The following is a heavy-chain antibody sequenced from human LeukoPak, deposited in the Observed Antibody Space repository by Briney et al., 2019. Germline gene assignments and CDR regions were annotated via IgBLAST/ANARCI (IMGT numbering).Heavy chain of an antibody. V-gene: IGHV1-2*02. CDR1: GYTFTGYW. Sequence: ASVKVSCKASGYTFTGYWMHWVRQAPGQGLEWMGWINPNSGGTNYAQKFQGRVTMTRDTSISTAYMELSRLRSDDTAVYYCARDPGQWLAYWYFDLWGRGTLVTVSS. D-gene: IGHD6-19*01. CDR3: ARDPGQWLAYWYFDL. CDR2: INPNSGGT. J-gene: IGHJ2*01.